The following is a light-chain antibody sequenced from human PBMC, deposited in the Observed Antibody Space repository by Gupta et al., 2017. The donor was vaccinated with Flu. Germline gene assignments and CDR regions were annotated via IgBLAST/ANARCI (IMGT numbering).Light chain of an antibody. Sequence: QSVLTQPPSVSETPGQRVTIACSGGTSNIGRRTVTWYQQLPGTAPKPLIYSNVQRTSGVPDRFSGSKSGTSASLAISGLQSEDEAEYYCAAWDDSLNGFVFGSGTKVTVL. V-gene: IGLV1-44*01. CDR2: SNV. J-gene: IGLJ1*01. CDR1: TSNIGRRT. CDR3: AAWDDSLNGFV.